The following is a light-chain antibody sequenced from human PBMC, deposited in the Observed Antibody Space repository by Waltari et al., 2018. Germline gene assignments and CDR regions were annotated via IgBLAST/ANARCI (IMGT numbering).Light chain of an antibody. CDR3: QQYGSSPRT. Sequence: EIVLTQSPGSLSLSPGERATLSCRASQSVSSAYLAWYQHKPGQAPRLLIYGASSRATGIPDGFRGGGSGTDFTLTIDTLEPEDFAVYYCQQYGSSPRTFGQGTKVEI. J-gene: IGKJ1*01. CDR1: QSVSSAY. V-gene: IGKV3-20*01. CDR2: GAS.